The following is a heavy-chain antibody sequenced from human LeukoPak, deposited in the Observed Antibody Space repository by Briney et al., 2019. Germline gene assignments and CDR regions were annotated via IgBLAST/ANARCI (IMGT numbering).Heavy chain of an antibody. V-gene: IGHV5-51*01. Sequence: GESLKISCKGSGYSFTSYWIGWVRQLPGKGLEWMGIIYPGDSDTRYSPSFQGQVIISADKSISTAYLQWSSLKASDTAMYYCARHASYYDILTGFSFDPWGQGTLVTVSS. D-gene: IGHD3-9*01. CDR1: GYSFTSYW. CDR3: ARHASYYDILTGFSFDP. J-gene: IGHJ5*02. CDR2: IYPGDSDT.